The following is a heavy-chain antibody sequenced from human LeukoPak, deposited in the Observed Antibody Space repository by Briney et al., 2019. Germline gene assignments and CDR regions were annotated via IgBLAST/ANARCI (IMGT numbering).Heavy chain of an antibody. CDR1: GFTVSSNY. CDR3: AKDGQGGSTAFDY. Sequence: GGSLRLSCVASGFTVSSNYMSWVRQAPGKGLEWVSAISGSGGSTYYADSVKGRFTISRDNSKNTLYLQMNSLRAEDTAVYYCAKDGQGGSTAFDYWGQGTLVTVSS. V-gene: IGHV3-23*01. D-gene: IGHD5-12*01. CDR2: ISGSGGST. J-gene: IGHJ4*02.